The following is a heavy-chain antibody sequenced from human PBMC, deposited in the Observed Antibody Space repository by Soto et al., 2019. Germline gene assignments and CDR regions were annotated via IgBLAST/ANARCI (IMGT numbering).Heavy chain of an antibody. CDR1: RYTFTGYY. V-gene: IGHV1-2*02. Sequence: ASVKVSCKASRYTFTGYYMHWVRQAPGQGLEWMGWINPNSGGTNYAQKFQGRVTMTRDTSISTAYMELSRLRSDDTAVYYCARDRRVATSRMDVWGQGTTVTVSS. CDR2: INPNSGGT. J-gene: IGHJ6*02. D-gene: IGHD5-12*01. CDR3: ARDRRVATSRMDV.